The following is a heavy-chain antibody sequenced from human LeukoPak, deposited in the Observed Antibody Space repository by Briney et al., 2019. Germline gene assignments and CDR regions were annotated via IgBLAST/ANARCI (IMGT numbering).Heavy chain of an antibody. D-gene: IGHD1-14*01. CDR3: AGRPSGEGLAPLDY. CDR1: GLAFSSST. J-gene: IGHJ4*02. Sequence: GGSLRLSSAASGLAFSSSTMSWVRQAPGKGLECVSIISGSGAATYYTDSVTGRFTISRDNSKNTLFLQMNSLRAEDTAVYYCAGRPSGEGLAPLDYWGQGALVAVSS. CDR2: ISGSGAAT. V-gene: IGHV3-23*01.